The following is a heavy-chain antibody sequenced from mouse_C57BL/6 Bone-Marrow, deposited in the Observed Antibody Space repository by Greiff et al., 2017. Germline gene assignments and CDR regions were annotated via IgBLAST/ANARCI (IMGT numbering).Heavy chain of an antibody. J-gene: IGHJ1*03. CDR3: ARYSHNGYYSYWYFDV. CDR2: IRNKANGYTT. Sequence: EVMLVESGGGLVQPGGSLSLSCAASGFTFTAYYMSWVRQPQGKALEWLGFIRNKANGYTTEYSASVKGRFTISRDNSQSILYLQMNALRAEDSATYYCARYSHNGYYSYWYFDVWCTGTTVTVSS. CDR1: GFTFTAYY. D-gene: IGHD2-3*01. V-gene: IGHV7-3*01.